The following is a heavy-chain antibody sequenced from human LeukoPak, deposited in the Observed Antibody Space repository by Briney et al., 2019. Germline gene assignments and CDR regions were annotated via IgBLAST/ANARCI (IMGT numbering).Heavy chain of an antibody. J-gene: IGHJ4*02. Sequence: APVKVSCKASGYTFTSYYMHWVRQAPGQGLEWMGIINPSGGSTSYAQKFQGRVTMTRDTSTSTVYMELSSLRSEDTAVYYCARGSRWLQLGRYFDYWGQGTLVTVSS. D-gene: IGHD5-24*01. CDR2: INPSGGST. CDR1: GYTFTSYY. CDR3: ARGSRWLQLGRYFDY. V-gene: IGHV1-46*01.